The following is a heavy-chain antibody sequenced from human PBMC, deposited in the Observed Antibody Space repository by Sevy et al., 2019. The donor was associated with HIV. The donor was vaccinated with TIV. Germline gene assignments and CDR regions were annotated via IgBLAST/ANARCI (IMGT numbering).Heavy chain of an antibody. J-gene: IGHJ6*04. CDR1: GFTFSSYW. D-gene: IGHD1-20*01. CDR2: IKADGSEK. CDR3: ARKSSLTDV. Sequence: GGSLRLSCAASGFTFSSYWMSWVRQAPGKGLEWVAKIKADGSEKQCVASVKGRFTISRDNAKNSLYLQMNSLRAEDRAVYYSARKSSLTDVWGKGTTVTVSS. V-gene: IGHV3-7*01.